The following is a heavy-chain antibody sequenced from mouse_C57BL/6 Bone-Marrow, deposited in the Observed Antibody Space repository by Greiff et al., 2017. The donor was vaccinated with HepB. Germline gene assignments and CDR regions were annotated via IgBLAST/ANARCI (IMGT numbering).Heavy chain of an antibody. D-gene: IGHD1-1*01. CDR3: ARGGYYGSSFYWYFDV. CDR1: GYTFTGYW. J-gene: IGHJ1*03. Sequence: LMKPGASVKLSCKATGYTFTGYWIEWVKQRPGHGLEWIGEILPGSGSTNYNEKFKGKATFTADTSSNTAYMQLSSLTTEDSAIYYCARGGYYGSSFYWYFDVWGTGTTVTVSS. V-gene: IGHV1-9*01. CDR2: ILPGSGST.